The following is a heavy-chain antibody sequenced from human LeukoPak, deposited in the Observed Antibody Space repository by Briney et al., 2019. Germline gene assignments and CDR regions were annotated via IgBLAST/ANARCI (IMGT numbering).Heavy chain of an antibody. CDR2: INHNGNVD. CDR3: ARGGADEWEPNNRGLIDY. D-gene: IGHD1-26*01. J-gene: IGHJ4*02. CDR1: GFTFDDYG. V-gene: IGHV3-7*01. Sequence: GGSLRLSCAASGFTFDDYGMSWARQAPGKGLEWVTSINHNGNVDYKVDSVKGRFTISRDNAKNSLYLQMNSLRAEDTAVYYCARGGADEWEPNNRGLIDYWGQGTLVTVSS.